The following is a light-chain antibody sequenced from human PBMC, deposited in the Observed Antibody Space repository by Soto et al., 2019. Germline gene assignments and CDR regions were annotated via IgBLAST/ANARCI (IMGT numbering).Light chain of an antibody. CDR1: SSDVGKYDY. J-gene: IGLJ1*01. CDR3: KSYGAGSIV. CDR2: EVS. V-gene: IGLV2-8*01. Sequence: QSALTQPPSASGSPGQSVTISCTGTSSDVGKYDYVSWFQHHPGKAPKLIIYEVSKRPSGVPDRFSGSKSGSTASLTVAGLQADDEADYYCKSYGAGSIVFGTGTKVTVL.